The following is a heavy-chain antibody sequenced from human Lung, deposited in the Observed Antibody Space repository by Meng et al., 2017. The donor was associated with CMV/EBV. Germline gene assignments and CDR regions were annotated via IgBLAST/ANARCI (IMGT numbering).Heavy chain of an antibody. CDR3: ARELHGTHYFDY. CDR2: INPNAGNT. CDR1: GYSFTSYY. J-gene: IGHJ4*02. V-gene: IGHV1-46*01. Sequence: CKTSGYSFTSYYIHWVRQAPGQGLDYVGMINPNAGNTNYAQMFQGRVTMTRDTSTSTVYMELSSLRSEDTAVYYCARELHGTHYFDYWGQGTPVTVSS. D-gene: IGHD4-11*01.